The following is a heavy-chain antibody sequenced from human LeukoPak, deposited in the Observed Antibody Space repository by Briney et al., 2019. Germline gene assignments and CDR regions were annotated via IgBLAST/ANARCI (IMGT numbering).Heavy chain of an antibody. Sequence: SETLSLTCTVSGGSISSGGYYWSWIRQHPGKGLEWIGYIYYSGSTYYNPSLKSRVTISVDTSKNQFSLKLSSVTAADMAVYYCARYSSSWYKGFDYWGQGTLVTVSS. J-gene: IGHJ4*02. CDR3: ARYSSSWYKGFDY. CDR2: IYYSGST. D-gene: IGHD6-13*01. V-gene: IGHV4-31*03. CDR1: GGSISSGGYY.